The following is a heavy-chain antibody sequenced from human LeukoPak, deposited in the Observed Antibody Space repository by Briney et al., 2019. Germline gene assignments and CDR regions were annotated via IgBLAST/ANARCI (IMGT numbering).Heavy chain of an antibody. CDR2: INPNSGGT. J-gene: IGHJ4*02. CDR3: ARRGYYDSSGYYNY. CDR1: GYTFTAYY. D-gene: IGHD3-22*01. Sequence: GASVKVSCKSSGYTFTAYYMHWVRQAPGQGLEWMGWINPNSGGTNYARKFQGRVTMTRDTSISTAYMELSRLRSDDTAVYYCARRGYYDSSGYYNYWGQGTLVTVSS. V-gene: IGHV1-2*02.